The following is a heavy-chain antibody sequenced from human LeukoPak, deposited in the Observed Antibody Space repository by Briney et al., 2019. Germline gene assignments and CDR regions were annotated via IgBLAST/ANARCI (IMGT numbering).Heavy chain of an antibody. CDR3: ARHTIFGPYYFDY. Sequence: SETLSLTCAVYGGSFSGYYWSWIRQPPGKGLEWIGEINHSGSTNYNPSLKSRVTISVDTSKNQFSLKLSSVTAADTAVYYCARHTIFGPYYFDYWGQGTLVTVSS. D-gene: IGHD3-3*01. V-gene: IGHV4-34*01. CDR2: INHSGST. CDR1: GGSFSGYY. J-gene: IGHJ4*02.